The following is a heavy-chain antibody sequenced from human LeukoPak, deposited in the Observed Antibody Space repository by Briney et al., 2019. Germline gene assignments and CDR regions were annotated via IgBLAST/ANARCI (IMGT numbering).Heavy chain of an antibody. Sequence: PGGSVRLSCAASGFTFSSYIMHGLRQAPGKGLEYVSAITSNGCSTFYAGSVKGRFTISRDNSKNTLYLQMGSLRAEDMAVYYCAGASRDGHVYDFWGQGTLV. V-gene: IGHV3-64*02. J-gene: IGHJ4*02. CDR2: ITSNGCST. D-gene: IGHD5-24*01. CDR3: AGASRDGHVYDF. CDR1: GFTFSSYI.